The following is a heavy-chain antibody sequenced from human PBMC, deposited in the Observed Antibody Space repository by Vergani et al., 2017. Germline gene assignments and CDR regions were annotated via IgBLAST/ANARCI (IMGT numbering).Heavy chain of an antibody. D-gene: IGHD1-26*01. CDR1: GFTFSTYA. V-gene: IGHV3-23*01. J-gene: IGHJ4*02. CDR2: LTGGGGST. CDR3: VNDAGSYENFFDS. Sequence: EVQLLESGGSLKQPGGSVRLSCAASGFTFSTYAMHSVRQSPGKGLECVSALTGGGGSTYDADSFKGRFIISRDNSRDTLYLQMNSLRPEDTATYYCVNDAGSYENFFDSWGQGTLVTVSS.